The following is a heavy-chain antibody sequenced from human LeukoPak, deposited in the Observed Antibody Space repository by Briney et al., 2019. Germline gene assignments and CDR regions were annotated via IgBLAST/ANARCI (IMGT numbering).Heavy chain of an antibody. CDR1: EFSFSDYH. J-gene: IGHJ4*02. D-gene: IGHD2-2*01. CDR3: ATGAPCSSTSCHYFVY. CDR2: ISSSGGTI. V-gene: IGHV3-11*01. Sequence: PGGSQRLSCAASEFSFSDYHMSWIRQAPGKGLEWVSYISSSGGTIYYADSVKGRFTISRDNAKNSLYLQMNSLRAEDTAVYYCATGAPCSSTSCHYFVYWGQGSLVSVS.